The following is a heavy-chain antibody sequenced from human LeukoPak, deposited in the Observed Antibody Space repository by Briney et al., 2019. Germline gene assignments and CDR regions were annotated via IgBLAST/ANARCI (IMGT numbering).Heavy chain of an antibody. Sequence: PSETLSLTCTVSGGSISSSSYYWGWIRQPPGKGLEWIGSIYYSGSTYYNPSLKSRVTISVDTSKNQFSLKLSSVTAADTAVYYCARDSSSEGYGMDVWGQGTTVTVSS. CDR2: IYYSGST. V-gene: IGHV4-39*02. CDR1: GGSISSSSYY. J-gene: IGHJ6*02. D-gene: IGHD6-13*01. CDR3: ARDSSSEGYGMDV.